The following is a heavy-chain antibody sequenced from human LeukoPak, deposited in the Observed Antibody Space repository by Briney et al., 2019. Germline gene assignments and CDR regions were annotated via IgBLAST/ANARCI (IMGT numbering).Heavy chain of an antibody. V-gene: IGHV3-21*06. CDR1: GLTFSTSG. CDR3: ATETNGRHYDY. J-gene: IGHJ4*02. CDR2: IGPTGSDR. D-gene: IGHD1-14*01. Sequence: PGGSLRLSCTASGLTFSTSGFNWVRQAPGKGLEWVASIGPTGSDRYHADSIKGRFTISRDNANNFLYLQMNSLRVEDTAVYYCATETNGRHYDYWGQGTLLTVSS.